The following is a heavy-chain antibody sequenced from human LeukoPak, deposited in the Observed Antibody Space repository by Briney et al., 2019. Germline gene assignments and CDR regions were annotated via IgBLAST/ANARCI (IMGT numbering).Heavy chain of an antibody. CDR3: ATDYYDSSGYYTVDY. Sequence: GRSLRLSCAASGFTFRDYAMSWVRQAPGKGLEWVSVISGSGGTTHYADSVKGRFAISRDNSKNTLYLQMNSLRAEDTAVYYCATDYYDSSGYYTVDYWGQGTLVTVSS. V-gene: IGHV3-23*01. J-gene: IGHJ4*02. CDR1: GFTFRDYA. D-gene: IGHD3-22*01. CDR2: ISGSGGTT.